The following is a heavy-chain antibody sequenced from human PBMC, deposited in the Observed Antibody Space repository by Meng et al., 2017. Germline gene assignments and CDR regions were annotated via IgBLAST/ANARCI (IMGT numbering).Heavy chain of an antibody. D-gene: IGHD2-2*02. CDR1: GGSFSGYY. CDR3: ARGVQCSTSCYIDY. CDR2: INHSGST. Sequence: QVQLQPWGGGLLKPSETLSLTCAVYGGSFSGYYWSWIRQPPGKGLEWIGEINHSGSTNYNPSLKSRVTISVDTSKNQFSLKLSSVTAADTAVYYCARGVQCSTSCYIDYWGQGTLVTVSS. V-gene: IGHV4-34*01. J-gene: IGHJ4*02.